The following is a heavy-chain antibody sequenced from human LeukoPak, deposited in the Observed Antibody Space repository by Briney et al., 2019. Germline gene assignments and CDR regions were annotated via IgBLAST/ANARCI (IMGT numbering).Heavy chain of an antibody. Sequence: SETLSLTCTVSGASISSSAYYWGWIRQPPGKGLEWIGCIGGSNYYRGSTYYNPSLKSRVTIHVDTSKDQFSLKLSSVTAADTAVYYCARLETSVTEHNWFDPWGQGTLVTVSS. V-gene: IGHV4-39*01. D-gene: IGHD2-21*02. CDR2: IGGSNYYRGST. J-gene: IGHJ5*02. CDR1: GASISSSAYY. CDR3: ARLETSVTEHNWFDP.